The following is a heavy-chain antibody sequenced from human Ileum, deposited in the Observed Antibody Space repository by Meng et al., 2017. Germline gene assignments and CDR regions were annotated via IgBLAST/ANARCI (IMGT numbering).Heavy chain of an antibody. Sequence: QVQLQQWGAGLLNPSETLSLTCAVYGGSFSGYYWSWIRQPPGKGLEWIGEINHSGSTNYNPSLKSRVTISVDTSKNQFSLKLSSVTAADTAVYYCARGGGRYGPDFDYWGQGTLVTVSS. D-gene: IGHD3-16*01. CDR3: ARGGGRYGPDFDY. V-gene: IGHV4-34*01. J-gene: IGHJ4*02. CDR1: GGSFSGYY. CDR2: INHSGST.